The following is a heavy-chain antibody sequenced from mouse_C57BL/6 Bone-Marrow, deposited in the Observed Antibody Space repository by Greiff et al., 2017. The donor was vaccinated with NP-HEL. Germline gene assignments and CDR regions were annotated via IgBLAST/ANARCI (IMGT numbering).Heavy chain of an antibody. CDR2: IDPSDSYT. CDR1: GYTFTSYW. J-gene: IGHJ1*03. D-gene: IGHD2-5*01. Sequence: QVQLQQPGAELVRPGTSVKLSCKASGYTFTSYWMHWVKQRPGQGLEWIGVIDPSDSYTNYNQKFKGKATLTVDTSSSTAYMQLSSRTSEESAVYYCARENESNSWYVDVWGTGTTVTVSA. CDR3: ARENESNSWYVDV. V-gene: IGHV1-59*01.